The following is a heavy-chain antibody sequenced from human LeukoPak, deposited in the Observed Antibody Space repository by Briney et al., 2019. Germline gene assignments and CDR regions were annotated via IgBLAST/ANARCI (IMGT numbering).Heavy chain of an antibody. Sequence: PGGSLRLSCAASGFTFDDYAMHWVRQAPGKGLEWVSLISGDGGSTYYADSVKGRFTISRDNSKNSLYLQMNGLRTEDTALYYCAKERDGYDVFDYWGQGTLVTVSS. D-gene: IGHD5-24*01. CDR2: ISGDGGST. J-gene: IGHJ4*02. V-gene: IGHV3-43*02. CDR3: AKERDGYDVFDY. CDR1: GFTFDDYA.